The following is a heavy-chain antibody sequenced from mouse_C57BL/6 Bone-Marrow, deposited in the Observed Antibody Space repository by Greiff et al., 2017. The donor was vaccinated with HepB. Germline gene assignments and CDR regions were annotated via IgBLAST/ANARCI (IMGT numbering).Heavy chain of an antibody. CDR2: IWGGGST. V-gene: IGHV2-9*01. CDR1: GFSLTSYG. CDR3: SKHSPDGYYHAMDY. Sequence: VKLMESGPGLVAPSQSLSITCTVSGFSLTSYGVDWVRQPPGKGLEWLGVIWGGGSTIYNSALMSRLGIRQDKSTSQVFLKMNSLQTDDTAMYYCSKHSPDGYYHAMDYWGQGTSVTVSS. D-gene: IGHD2-3*01. J-gene: IGHJ4*01.